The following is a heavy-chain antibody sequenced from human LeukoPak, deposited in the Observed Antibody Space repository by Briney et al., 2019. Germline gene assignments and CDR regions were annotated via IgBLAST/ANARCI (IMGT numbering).Heavy chain of an antibody. V-gene: IGHV3-30*18. Sequence: GGSLRLSCAASGFTFSSYGMHWVRQAPGKGLEWGAVISYDGSNKYYADSVKGRFTISRDNSKTTLYLQMNSLRAEDTAVYYCAKNEAEWRWLHDAFDIWGQGTMVTVSS. D-gene: IGHD5-24*01. CDR1: GFTFSSYG. CDR2: ISYDGSNK. CDR3: AKNEAEWRWLHDAFDI. J-gene: IGHJ3*02.